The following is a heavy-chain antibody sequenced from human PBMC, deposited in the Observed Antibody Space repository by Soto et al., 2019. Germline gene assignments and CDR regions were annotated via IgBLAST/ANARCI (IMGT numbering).Heavy chain of an antibody. CDR3: ARGQRFSDWFDP. CDR1: GGSMSSYY. D-gene: IGHD3-3*01. Sequence: SETLSLTCTVSGGSMSSYYWTWVRQPAGKGLEWIGRVYSSGGTHYNPSLKSRVTISLDTSKNQFSLRLLSVTDADTAVYYCARGQRFSDWFDPWGQGTLVTVSS. J-gene: IGHJ5*02. CDR2: VYSSGGT. V-gene: IGHV4-4*07.